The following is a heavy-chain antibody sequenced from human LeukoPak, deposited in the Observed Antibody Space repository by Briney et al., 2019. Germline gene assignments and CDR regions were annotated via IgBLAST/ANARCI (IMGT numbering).Heavy chain of an antibody. V-gene: IGHV4-59*08. CDR2: IYYTGST. J-gene: IGHJ4*02. CDR1: GDSISSYY. CDR3: ASNHYNGNYLYYFDY. Sequence: PSDTLSLTCTVSGDSISSYYWSWIRQPPGKGLEWIGYIYYTGSTNYNPSLKSRVTISVDTSKNQFSLKLSSVTAADTAVYYCASNHYNGNYLYYFDYWDQGTLVTVSS. D-gene: IGHD1-26*01.